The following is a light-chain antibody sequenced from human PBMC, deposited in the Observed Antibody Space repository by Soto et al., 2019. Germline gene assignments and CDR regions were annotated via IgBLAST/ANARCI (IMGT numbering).Light chain of an antibody. CDR1: QGISSW. CDR3: QQGNSFPFT. V-gene: IGKV1-12*01. CDR2: AAS. Sequence: DLQMTQSPSSVSASVGDRVTITCRASQGISSWLAWYQQKPGKAPKLLIYAASRLQSGVPSKFSGSGPGTYFTLTSSRLHPEDFATYYCQQGNSFPFTFGPGTKVDIK. J-gene: IGKJ3*01.